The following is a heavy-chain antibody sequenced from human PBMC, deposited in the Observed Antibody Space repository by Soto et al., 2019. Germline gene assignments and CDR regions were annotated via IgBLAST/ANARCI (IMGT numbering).Heavy chain of an antibody. CDR3: AHKGTNCGGDCYSFDY. CDR1: GFSLSTSGVG. CDR2: IYWNDDK. V-gene: IGHV2-5*01. D-gene: IGHD2-21*02. J-gene: IGHJ4*02. Sequence: SGPTLVNPTQTLTLTCTFSGFSLSTSGVGVGWIRQPPGKALEWLALIYWNDDKRYSPSLKSRLTITKDTSNNQVVLTMTNMDPVDTATYYCAHKGTNCGGDCYSFDYWGQGTLVTVSS.